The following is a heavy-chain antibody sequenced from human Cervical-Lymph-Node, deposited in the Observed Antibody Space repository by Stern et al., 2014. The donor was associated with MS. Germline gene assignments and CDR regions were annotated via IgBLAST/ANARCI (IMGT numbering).Heavy chain of an antibody. CDR1: QLTVSNVW. J-gene: IGHJ3*02. Sequence: EVQLVESGGGLVKLGGSLRLSCVASQLTVSNVWLIWVRQASGKGLEWSGRINSEIDAGTAEYAAPAKGRFTISRDDSQNILYLQMNSLQTEDTAVYYCTREWFCRSGSCFYAFEIWGQGTMVNVS. CDR2: INSEIDAGTA. D-gene: IGHD2-15*01. CDR3: TREWFCRSGSCFYAFEI. V-gene: IGHV3-15*01.